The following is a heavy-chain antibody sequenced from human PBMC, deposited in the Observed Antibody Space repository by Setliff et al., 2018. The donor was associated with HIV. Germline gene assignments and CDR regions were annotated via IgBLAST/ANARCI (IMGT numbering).Heavy chain of an antibody. CDR3: ARVGYNDDSGYPYNWFDP. Sequence: KPSGDLSLTCTVSGGSIRSYYWSWIRQPPGKGLEWLGHAHYSGSNKNNPSLRSRISMAVDTSKNQVSLKLSSVTAADTAVYYCARVGYNDDSGYPYNWFDPWGQGTLVTVSS. J-gene: IGHJ5*02. CDR2: AHYSGSN. D-gene: IGHD3-22*01. CDR1: GGSIRSYY. V-gene: IGHV4-59*01.